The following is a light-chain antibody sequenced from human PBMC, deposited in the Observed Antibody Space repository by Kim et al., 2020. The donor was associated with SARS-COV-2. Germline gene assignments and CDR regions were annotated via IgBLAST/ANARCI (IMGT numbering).Light chain of an antibody. V-gene: IGLV3-19*01. Sequence: SYELTQDPAVSVALGQTVRITCQGDSLRNYYATWYQQKPGQAPILVIYGRDNRPSGIPDRFSGSSSGNTASLTITGAQAEDEAEYFCKSRDSNSKVVFGGGTKVTVL. CDR2: GRD. CDR1: SLRNYY. J-gene: IGLJ2*01. CDR3: KSRDSNSKVV.